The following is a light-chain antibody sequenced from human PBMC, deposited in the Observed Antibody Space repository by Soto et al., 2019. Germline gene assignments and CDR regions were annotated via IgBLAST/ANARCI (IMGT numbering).Light chain of an antibody. CDR3: QQSYSTPWS. CDR2: AAS. CDR1: QSISSY. J-gene: IGKJ1*01. V-gene: IGKV1-39*01. Sequence: DLLMTQSPSSLSASVGDRVTITCRASQSISSYLNWYQQKPGKAHQLLIYAASSLQSGVPSRFSGSGSGTDFTLTISSLQPEDFATYYCQQSYSTPWSCGQWTKVEIK.